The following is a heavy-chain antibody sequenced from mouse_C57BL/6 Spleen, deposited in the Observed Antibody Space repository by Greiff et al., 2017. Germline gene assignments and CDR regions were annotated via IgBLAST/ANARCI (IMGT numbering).Heavy chain of an antibody. CDR3: ARRGNYQYYFNY. Sequence: QVQLQQPGAELVRPGSSVKLSCKASGDTSTSYWMHWVKQRPIQGLEWIGNIDPSDSETHYNQKFKDKATLTVDKSSSTAYMQLSSLTSEDSAVYYCARRGNYQYYFNYRCQSTNLTVSS. CDR2: IDPSDSET. V-gene: IGHV1-52*01. D-gene: IGHD2-1*01. CDR1: GDTSTSYW. J-gene: IGHJ2*01.